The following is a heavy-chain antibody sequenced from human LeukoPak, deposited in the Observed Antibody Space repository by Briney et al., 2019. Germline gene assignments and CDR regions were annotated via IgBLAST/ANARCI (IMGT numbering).Heavy chain of an antibody. V-gene: IGHV4-59*12. CDR3: ARIKSSGWGAGMDV. Sequence: SETLSLTCTVSGVSISSYYWSWIRQPPGQGLEWIGYIYYSGSTNYNPSLKSRVTISVDTSKNQFSLKLSSVTAADTAVYYCARIKSSGWGAGMDVWGKGTTVTISS. CDR2: IYYSGST. CDR1: GVSISSYY. D-gene: IGHD6-19*01. J-gene: IGHJ6*03.